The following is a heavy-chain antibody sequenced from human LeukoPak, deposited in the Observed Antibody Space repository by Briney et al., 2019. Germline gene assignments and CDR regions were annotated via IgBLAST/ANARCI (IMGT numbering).Heavy chain of an antibody. Sequence: SETLSLTCTVSGGSISSSSYYWGWIRQPPGKGLEWIGSIYYSGSTYYNPSLKSRVTISVDTSKNQFSLKLSSVTAADTAVYYCARDRRSGYPRKAFDIWGQGTMVTVSS. CDR3: ARDRRSGYPRKAFDI. V-gene: IGHV4-39*07. CDR1: GGSISSSSYY. D-gene: IGHD5-18*01. J-gene: IGHJ3*02. CDR2: IYYSGST.